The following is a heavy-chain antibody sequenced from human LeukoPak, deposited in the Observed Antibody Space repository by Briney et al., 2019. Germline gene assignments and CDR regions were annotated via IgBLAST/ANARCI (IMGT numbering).Heavy chain of an antibody. V-gene: IGHV3-33*01. CDR1: GFTFSSYG. Sequence: PGGSLRLSCAASGFTFSSYGMHWVRQAPGKGLEWVAVIWYDGSNKYYADSVKGRFTISRDNSKNTLYLQMSSLKTEDTAVYYCTTYGSGGSLMRYWGQGTLVSVSS. D-gene: IGHD3-10*01. J-gene: IGHJ4*02. CDR2: IWYDGSNK. CDR3: TTYGSGGSLMRY.